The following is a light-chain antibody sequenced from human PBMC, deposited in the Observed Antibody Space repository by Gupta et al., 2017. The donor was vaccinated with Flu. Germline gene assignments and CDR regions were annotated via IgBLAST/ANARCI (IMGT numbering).Light chain of an antibody. V-gene: IGKV1-39*01. Sequence: SPSSLSASVGDRVTITCRASQRIGRSLNWYQHKAGKAPYLLIYAASILKAEVPSRFSGSGSGTDFTLTSSRLQTEDFANYYWQESYSFFQFGQGTKLEIK. CDR2: AAS. CDR3: QESYSFFQ. J-gene: IGKJ2*01. CDR1: QRIGRS.